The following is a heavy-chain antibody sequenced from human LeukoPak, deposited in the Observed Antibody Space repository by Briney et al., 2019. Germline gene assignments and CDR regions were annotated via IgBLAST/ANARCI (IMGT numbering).Heavy chain of an antibody. CDR2: ISYDGSNK. D-gene: IGHD6-19*01. Sequence: GGSLRLSCAASGFTFSSYAMHWVRQAPGKGLEWVAVISYDGSNKYYADSVKGRFTISRDNSKNTLYLQMNSLRAEDTAVYYCARVYSSGWFESSFDYWGQGTLVTVSS. CDR3: ARVYSSGWFESSFDY. V-gene: IGHV3-30-3*01. J-gene: IGHJ4*02. CDR1: GFTFSSYA.